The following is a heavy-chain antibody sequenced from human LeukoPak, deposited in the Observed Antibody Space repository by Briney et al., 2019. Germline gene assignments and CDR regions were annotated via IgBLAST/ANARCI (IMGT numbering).Heavy chain of an antibody. Sequence: GGSLRLSCAASGFTFSTYWMHWVRQAPGKGLVWVSHIKTDGSSTTYADSVKGRFTISRDNAKNTLYLQMNSLRAEDTAVYYCARDRYYGDHTQVDYWGQGTLVTVSS. V-gene: IGHV3-74*01. J-gene: IGHJ4*02. CDR3: ARDRYYGDHTQVDY. D-gene: IGHD4-17*01. CDR2: IKTDGSST. CDR1: GFTFSTYW.